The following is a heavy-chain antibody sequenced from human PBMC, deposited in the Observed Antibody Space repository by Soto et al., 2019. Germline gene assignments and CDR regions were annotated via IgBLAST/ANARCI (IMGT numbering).Heavy chain of an antibody. V-gene: IGHV3-23*01. CDR1: GFTFSTYA. D-gene: IGHD3-10*01. Sequence: HPGGSLRLSCAASGFTFSTYAMNWVRQAPGKGLEWVSNIGGSGRNTYYAESVKGRFTISRDNLKSTVHLQMSRLRLDDTAVYFCAKEGRLASPAGDYFDSWGPRTLVTVSS. CDR3: AKEGRLASPAGDYFDS. J-gene: IGHJ4*02. CDR2: IGGSGRNT.